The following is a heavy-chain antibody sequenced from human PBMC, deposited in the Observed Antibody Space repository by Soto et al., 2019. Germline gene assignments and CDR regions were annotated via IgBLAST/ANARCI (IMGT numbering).Heavy chain of an antibody. J-gene: IGHJ3*02. V-gene: IGHV3-30*03. CDR1: GFTFSSYG. CDR3: GAARHAFDI. CDR2: ISYDGSNK. Sequence: GGSLRLSCAASGFTFSSYGMHWVRQAPGKGLEWVAVISYDGSNKYYADSVKGRFTISRDNSKNTLYLQMNSLRAEDKAVYYCGAARHAFDIWGQGTMVTVSS. D-gene: IGHD6-6*01.